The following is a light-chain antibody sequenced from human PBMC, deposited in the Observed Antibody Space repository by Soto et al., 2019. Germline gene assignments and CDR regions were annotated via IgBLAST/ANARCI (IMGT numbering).Light chain of an antibody. Sequence: QSALTQPRSVSGSPGQSVTISCTGTSSDVGGYNYVSWYQQHPGIAPQLIIYDITKRPSGVPDRFSGSKSGNTASLTISGLQAEDEADYYCCSYAGSYSWVFGGGTKSPS. CDR2: DIT. V-gene: IGLV2-11*01. CDR1: SSDVGGYNY. J-gene: IGLJ3*02. CDR3: CSYAGSYSWV.